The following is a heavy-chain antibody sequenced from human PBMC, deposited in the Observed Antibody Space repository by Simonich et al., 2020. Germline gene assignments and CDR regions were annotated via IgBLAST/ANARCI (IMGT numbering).Heavy chain of an antibody. D-gene: IGHD3-9*01. Sequence: EVQLVESGGGLVQPGGSLRLSCAASGFTFSSYWMSWVRQAPGKGVEWVCNKKQDGSEKYYVDSVKGRFTISRDNAKNSLYLQMNSLRAEGTAVYYCACLGTGDAFDIWGQGTMVTVSS. CDR2: KKQDGSEK. CDR3: ACLGTGDAFDI. J-gene: IGHJ3*02. V-gene: IGHV3-7*01. CDR1: GFTFSSYW.